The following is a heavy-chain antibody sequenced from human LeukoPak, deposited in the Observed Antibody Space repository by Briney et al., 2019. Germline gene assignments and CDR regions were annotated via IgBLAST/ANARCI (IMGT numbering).Heavy chain of an antibody. V-gene: IGHV3-30*02. Sequence: GGSLRLSCAASGFTFSSYGMHWVRQAPGKGLEWVAFIRYDGSNKYYADSVKGRFTISRDNSKNTLYLQMNSLRAEDTAVYYCAKELYPLYYFDYWGQGTLVTVSS. CDR1: GFTFSSYG. J-gene: IGHJ4*02. CDR2: IRYDGSNK. CDR3: AKELYPLYYFDY. D-gene: IGHD2-8*01.